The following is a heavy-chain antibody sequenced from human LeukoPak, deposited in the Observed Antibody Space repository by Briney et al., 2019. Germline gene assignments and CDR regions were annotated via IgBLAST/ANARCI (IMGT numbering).Heavy chain of an antibody. J-gene: IGHJ4*02. CDR2: ISSSSYT. D-gene: IGHD2-15*01. V-gene: IGHV3-11*05. CDR3: ARVYCSGGSCPLGYFDY. Sequence: GGSLRLSCAASGFTFSDYYMSWIRQAPGKGLEWVSYISSSSYTNYADSAKGRFTISRDNAKNSLYLQMNSLRAEDTAVYYCARVYCSGGSCPLGYFDYWGQETLVTVSS. CDR1: GFTFSDYY.